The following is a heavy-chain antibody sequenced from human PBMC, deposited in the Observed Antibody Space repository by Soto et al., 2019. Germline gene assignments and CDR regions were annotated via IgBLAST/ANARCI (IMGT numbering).Heavy chain of an antibody. CDR1: GGTLSSYA. V-gene: IGHV1-69*06. CDR2: IIPIFGTA. J-gene: IGHJ6*02. D-gene: IGHD3-3*01. Sequence: QVQLVQSGAEVKKPGSSVNVSCKSSGGTLSSYAISWVRQAPGHGLEWMGGIIPIFGTANYAQKFQGRFTITADKSPSTAYMELSSLRSDDTAVYYCAREGDFWSGPYYYGMDVWGQGTPVTVSS. CDR3: AREGDFWSGPYYYGMDV.